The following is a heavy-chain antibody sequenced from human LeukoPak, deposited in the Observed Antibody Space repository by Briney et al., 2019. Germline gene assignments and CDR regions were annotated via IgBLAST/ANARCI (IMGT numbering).Heavy chain of an antibody. CDR1: GGAISTGGYY. V-gene: IGHV4-31*03. CDR2: IYYSGSP. D-gene: IGHD3-22*01. J-gene: IGHJ1*01. Sequence: PSQTLSLTCTVSGGAISTGGYYWSWIRQHPGKGLECIGYIYYSGSPYYNPSLKSRLTISVDTSKHHFSLQLTSVTAADTAVYYCARAYSHYYQSSGYYAPKYFQHWGQGTLVTVSS. CDR3: ARAYSHYYQSSGYYAPKYFQH.